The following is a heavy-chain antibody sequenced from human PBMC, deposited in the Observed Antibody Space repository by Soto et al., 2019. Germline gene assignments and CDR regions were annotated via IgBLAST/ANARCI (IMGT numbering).Heavy chain of an antibody. Sequence: ASVKVSCKVSGYTLTELSMHWVRQAPGKGLEWMGGFDPEDGETIYAQKFQGRVTMTEDTSTDTAYMELSSLRSEDTAVYYCGPSLGLAIVATSPYYYGLDVWGQGTTVTVSS. V-gene: IGHV1-24*01. D-gene: IGHD5-12*01. CDR1: GYTLTELS. CDR3: GPSLGLAIVATSPYYYGLDV. CDR2: FDPEDGET. J-gene: IGHJ6*02.